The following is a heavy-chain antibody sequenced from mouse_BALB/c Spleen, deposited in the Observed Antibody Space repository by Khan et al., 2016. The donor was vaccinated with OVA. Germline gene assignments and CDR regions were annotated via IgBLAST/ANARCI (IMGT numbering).Heavy chain of an antibody. D-gene: IGHD1-2*01. J-gene: IGHJ3*01. CDR1: GYTFTDYY. CDR3: ARRNYFGYTVAY. V-gene: IGHV1-77*01. Sequence: QVQLQQSGAELARPGASVKLSCKASGYTFTDYYINWVKQRTGQGLEWIGEISPGSGDTYYNEKFKGKATLTADKSYSTAYMQRSSLTSEASAVYFCARRNYFGYTVAYWGQGTLVTVSA. CDR2: ISPGSGDT.